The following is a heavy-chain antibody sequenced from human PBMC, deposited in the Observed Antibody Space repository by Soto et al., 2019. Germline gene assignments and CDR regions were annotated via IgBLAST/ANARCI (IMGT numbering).Heavy chain of an antibody. CDR1: GFSFSTYV. J-gene: IGHJ1*01. Sequence: QVQLVESGGGVVQPGRSLRLSCTASGFSFSTYVMHWVRQAPGEGLEWVAGISVDGSSTHYADSVKGRFTISGDNSKNTVYLQTDSLTPEEMTVYFCAREDASSGHAGAFQHWGQGTLVTVSS. CDR2: ISVDGSST. CDR3: AREDASSGHAGAFQH. V-gene: IGHV3-30-3*01. D-gene: IGHD3-22*01.